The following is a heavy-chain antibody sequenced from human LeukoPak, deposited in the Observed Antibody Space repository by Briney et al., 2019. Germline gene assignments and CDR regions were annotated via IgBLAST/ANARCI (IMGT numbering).Heavy chain of an antibody. V-gene: IGHV1-69*06. CDR1: GGTFSSYA. D-gene: IGHD3-22*01. J-gene: IGHJ4*02. Sequence: GASVKVSCKASGGTFSSYAISWVRQAPGQGLEWMGGIIPIFGTANYAQKFQGRVTITADKSTSTAYMELSSLRSEDTAVYYCASGYDSSGLEYFDYWGQGTLVTVSS. CDR3: ASGYDSSGLEYFDY. CDR2: IIPIFGTA.